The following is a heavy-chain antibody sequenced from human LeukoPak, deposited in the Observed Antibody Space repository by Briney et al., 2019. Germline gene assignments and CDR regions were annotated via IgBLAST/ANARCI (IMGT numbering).Heavy chain of an antibody. CDR2: IIPIFGTA. V-gene: IGHV1-69*05. CDR1: RGTFSSYA. J-gene: IGHJ6*03. D-gene: IGHD2-15*01. Sequence: SVKLSCKASRGTFSSYAISCVRQAPEQGLEWMGGIIPIFGTANYAQKFQGRVTITTDESTSTAYMELSSLRSQDTAVYYCARGNCSGGSCYGVDYMDVWGKGTTVTVYS. CDR3: ARGNCSGGSCYGVDYMDV.